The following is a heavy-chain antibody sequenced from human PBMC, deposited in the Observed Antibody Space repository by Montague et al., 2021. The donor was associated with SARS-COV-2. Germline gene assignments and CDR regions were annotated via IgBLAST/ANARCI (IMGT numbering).Heavy chain of an antibody. V-gene: IGHV2-70*11. J-gene: IGHJ4*02. D-gene: IGHD6-19*01. CDR2: IDWDDDK. Sequence: PALVKPTQTLTLTCTFSGFSLSTSGMCVSWIRQPPGKALEWLARIDWDDDKYYSTSLKTRLTISKDTSKNQVDLTMTNMDPVDTATYYCAREYSSGVYFDYWGQETLDTVSS. CDR1: GFSLSTSGMC. CDR3: AREYSSGVYFDY.